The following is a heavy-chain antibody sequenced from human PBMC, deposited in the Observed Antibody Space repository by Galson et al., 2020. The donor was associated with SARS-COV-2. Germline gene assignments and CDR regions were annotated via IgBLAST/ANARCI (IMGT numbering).Heavy chain of an antibody. CDR3: AGLYYYDTSGYSGYDS. CDR1: GGSIKRGDFS. V-gene: IGHV4-30-2*01. CDR2: IYRSGAT. J-gene: IGHJ4*02. D-gene: IGHD3-22*01. Sequence: SQTLSLTCTASGGSIKRGDFSWSWIRHPPGKGLEWMGHIYRSGATYYNPSLRSRVTISTDRSQNQFSLRLTSVTAADTAVYYCAGLYYYDTSGYSGYDSWGQGTLVTVSS.